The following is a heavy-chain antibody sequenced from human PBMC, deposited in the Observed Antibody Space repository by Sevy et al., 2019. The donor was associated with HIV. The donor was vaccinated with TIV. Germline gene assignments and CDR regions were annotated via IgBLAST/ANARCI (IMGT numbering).Heavy chain of an antibody. Sequence: GGSLRLSCTASGFTFSDYYMSWIRQAPGKGLEWVSDISTSSNYINYADSVKGRFTISRHNAKNSLYLQMNSLRAEDTAVYYCAKGNMMLTFGGIVVNYFDDWGQGTLVTVSS. CDR1: GFTFSDYY. CDR2: ISTSSNYI. CDR3: AKGNMMLTFGGIVVNYFDD. D-gene: IGHD3-16*02. V-gene: IGHV3-11*06. J-gene: IGHJ4*02.